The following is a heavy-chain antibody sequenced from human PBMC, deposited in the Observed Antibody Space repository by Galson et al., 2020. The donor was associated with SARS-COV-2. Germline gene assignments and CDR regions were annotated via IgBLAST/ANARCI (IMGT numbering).Heavy chain of an antibody. D-gene: IGHD3-10*01. V-gene: IGHV3-53*01. Sequence: GGSLRLSCAASGFTVSSNYMSWVRQAPGKGLEWVSVIYSGGSTYYADSVKGRFTISRDNSKNTLYLQMNSLRAEDTAVYYCARRSNPSLLWFGEPYYYYGMDVWGQGTTVTVSS. CDR3: ARRSNPSLLWFGEPYYYYGMDV. J-gene: IGHJ6*02. CDR2: IYSGGST. CDR1: GFTVSSNY.